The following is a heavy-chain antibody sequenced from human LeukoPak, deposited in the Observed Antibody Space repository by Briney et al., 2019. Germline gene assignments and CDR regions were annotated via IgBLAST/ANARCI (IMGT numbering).Heavy chain of an antibody. CDR2: IYYSGST. D-gene: IGHD3-22*01. V-gene: IGHV4-39*07. J-gene: IGHJ4*02. CDR1: GGSISSSSYY. CDR3: ARLWYYDSSGYHFDY. Sequence: SETLSLTCTVSGGSISSSSYYWGWIRQPPGKGLEWIGSIYYSGSTYYNPSLKSRVTISVDTSKNQFSLKLSSVTAADTAVYYCARLWYYDSSGYHFDYWGQGTLVTVSS.